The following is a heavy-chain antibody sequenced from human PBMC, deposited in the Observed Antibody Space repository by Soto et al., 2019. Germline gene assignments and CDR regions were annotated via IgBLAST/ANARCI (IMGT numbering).Heavy chain of an antibody. V-gene: IGHV1-18*01. J-gene: IGHJ3*02. Sequence: ASVKVSCKASGYTFTSYGISWVRQAPGQGLEWMGWISAYNGNTNYAQKLQGRVTMTTDTSTSTAYVELRSLRSDDTAVYYCARDKLAYDFWSGYYSLGPDAFDIWGQGTMVTV. D-gene: IGHD3-3*01. CDR1: GYTFTSYG. CDR3: ARDKLAYDFWSGYYSLGPDAFDI. CDR2: ISAYNGNT.